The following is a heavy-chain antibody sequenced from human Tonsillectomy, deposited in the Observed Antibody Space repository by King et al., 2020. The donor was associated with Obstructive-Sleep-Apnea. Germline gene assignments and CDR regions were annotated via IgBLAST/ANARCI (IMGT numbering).Heavy chain of an antibody. V-gene: IGHV3-48*01. CDR3: AGGAADAPQPYY. CDR2: ISSSSSTI. D-gene: IGHD6-13*01. J-gene: IGHJ4*02. Sequence: VQLVESGGGLVQPGGSLRLSCAASGFTFSSYSMNWVRQAPGKGLEWVSYISSSSSTIYYADSVKGRFTISRDNAKNSLYLQMNSLRAEDTAVYYCAGGAADAPQPYYWGQGTLVTVS. CDR1: GFTFSSYS.